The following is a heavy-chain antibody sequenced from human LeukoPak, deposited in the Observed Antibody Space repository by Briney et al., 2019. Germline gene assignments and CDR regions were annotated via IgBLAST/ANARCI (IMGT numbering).Heavy chain of an antibody. J-gene: IGHJ6*02. CDR2: ISSSSSYI. CDR3: ARVACSGGSCSPFYYYYGMDV. D-gene: IGHD2-15*01. Sequence: GSLRLSCAASGFTFSSYSMNWVRQAPGKGLEWVSSISSSSSYIYYADSVKGRFTISRDNAKNSLYLQMNSLRAEDTAVYYCARVACSGGSCSPFYYYYGMDVWGQGTTVTVSS. CDR1: GFTFSSYS. V-gene: IGHV3-21*01.